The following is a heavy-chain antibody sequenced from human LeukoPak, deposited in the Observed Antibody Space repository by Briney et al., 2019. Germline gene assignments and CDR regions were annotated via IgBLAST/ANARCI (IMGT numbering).Heavy chain of an antibody. Sequence: GASVKVSCKASGGTSSSYAISWVRQAPGQGLEWMGRIIPIFGTANYAQKFQGRVTITADKSTSTAYMELSSLRSEDTAVYYCARVADYYDSSGPWGQGTLVTVSS. J-gene: IGHJ5*02. D-gene: IGHD3-22*01. CDR3: ARVADYYDSSGP. CDR1: GGTSSSYA. CDR2: IIPIFGTA. V-gene: IGHV1-69*06.